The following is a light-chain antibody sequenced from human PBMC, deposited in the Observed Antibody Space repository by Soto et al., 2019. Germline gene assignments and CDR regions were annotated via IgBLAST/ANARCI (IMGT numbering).Light chain of an antibody. V-gene: IGKV1-39*01. CDR3: QQGYSTPYT. CDR2: AVS. CDR1: QTISSY. Sequence: DIQMTQSPSSLSASVGDRVTITCRASQTISSYLNWYQQKPGKAPKLLIYAVSSLQGGVPSRLSGSGSGTDFTLTISSLQPEDFATYYCQQGYSTPYTFGQGTKLEIK. J-gene: IGKJ2*01.